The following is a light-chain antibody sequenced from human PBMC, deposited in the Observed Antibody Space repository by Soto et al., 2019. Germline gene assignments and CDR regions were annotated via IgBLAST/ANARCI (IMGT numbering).Light chain of an antibody. CDR3: SSYAGNNASV. CDR1: SSDVGGYNY. Sequence: QSALTQPPSASGSPGQSITISCTGTSSDVGGYNYVSWYQQHPGESPKLMIHEVTKRPSGVPHRFSGSKSGNTASLTISGLQADDEADYYCSSYAGNNASVFGGGTKLTVL. CDR2: EVT. V-gene: IGLV2-8*01. J-gene: IGLJ2*01.